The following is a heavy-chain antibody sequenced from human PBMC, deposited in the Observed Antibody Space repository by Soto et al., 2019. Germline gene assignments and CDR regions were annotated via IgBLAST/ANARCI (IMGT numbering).Heavy chain of an antibody. V-gene: IGHV3-23*01. D-gene: IGHD2-8*01. Sequence: GGSLRLSCAASGFTFRNNVLSWVRRAPGKGLDWVSGITGSGRDTYYADSVKGRFTISRDNSKNMVFLQMNSLRAEDTALYYCAKNGLDNSPSAIDSWGPGTLVTVSS. J-gene: IGHJ4*02. CDR1: GFTFRNNV. CDR2: ITGSGRDT. CDR3: AKNGLDNSPSAIDS.